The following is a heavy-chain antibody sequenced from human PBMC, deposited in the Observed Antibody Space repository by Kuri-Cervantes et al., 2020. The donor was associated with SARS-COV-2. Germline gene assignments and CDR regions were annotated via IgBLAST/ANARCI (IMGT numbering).Heavy chain of an antibody. CDR3: ARLGGYQLPPYYYYYYYMDV. J-gene: IGHJ6*03. CDR1: GFTFSSYW. CDR2: INSDGSST. V-gene: IGHV3-74*01. D-gene: IGHD2-2*01. Sequence: GGSLRLSCAASGFTFSSYWMHWVRQAPGKGLVWVSRINSDGSSTSYADSVKGRFTISRDNAKNSLYLQMNSLRAEDTAVYYCARLGGYQLPPYYYYYYYMDVWGKGTTVTVSS.